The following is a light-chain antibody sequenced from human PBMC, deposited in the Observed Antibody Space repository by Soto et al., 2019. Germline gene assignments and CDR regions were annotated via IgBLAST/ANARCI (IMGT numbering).Light chain of an antibody. V-gene: IGKV1-17*01. J-gene: IGKJ1*01. CDR3: QQYDTYSRT. Sequence: DIQMTHSPSSLSASVGDRVTITCRASQGISTSLSWYQQRPGKPPYLLIYGASTLQSGVPSRFSGSGSGTEFTLTISSLQPDDFATYYCQQYDTYSRTFGQGTKVDIK. CDR1: QGISTS. CDR2: GAS.